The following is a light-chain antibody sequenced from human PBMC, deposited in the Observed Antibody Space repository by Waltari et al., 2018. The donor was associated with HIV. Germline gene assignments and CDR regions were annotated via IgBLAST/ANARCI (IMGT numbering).Light chain of an antibody. CDR3: AAWDDSLNGWV. CDR1: SSNIGSNI. V-gene: IGLV1-44*01. Sequence: QSVLTQPPSASGTPGQRVTSSCSGSSSNIGSNIVNWYQQLPGTAPKLLIYSNNQQPSGVPDLFSGSKSGTSASLAISGLQSEDEADYYCAAWDDSLNGWVFGGGTKLTVL. J-gene: IGLJ3*02. CDR2: SNN.